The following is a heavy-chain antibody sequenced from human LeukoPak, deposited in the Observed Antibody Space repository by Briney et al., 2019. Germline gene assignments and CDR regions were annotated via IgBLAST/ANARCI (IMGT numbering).Heavy chain of an antibody. V-gene: IGHV3-30*03. J-gene: IGHJ4*02. CDR3: ARAGYCSGGSCYFDY. Sequence: PGGSLRLSCAASGFTFSSSGMHWVRQAPGKGLEWVAAISNDGSYKYYPDSVRGRLSISRDNSKSTLYLQMTSLRAEDAAVYYCARAGYCSGGSCYFDYWGQGTLVTVSS. D-gene: IGHD2-15*01. CDR1: GFTFSSSG. CDR2: ISNDGSYK.